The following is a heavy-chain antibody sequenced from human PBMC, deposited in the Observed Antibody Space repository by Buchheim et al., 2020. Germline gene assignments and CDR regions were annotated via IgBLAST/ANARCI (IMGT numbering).Heavy chain of an antibody. CDR3: ARDLFGYYYDSSGYYPGDY. D-gene: IGHD3-22*01. CDR1: GFTFSSYA. CDR2: ISYDGSNK. Sequence: VQLVESGGALVQPGGSLRLSCADSGFTFSSYAMHWVRQAPGKGLEWVAVISYDGSNKYYADSVKGRFTISRDNSKNTLYLQMNSLRAEDTAVYYCARDLFGYYYDSSGYYPGDYWGQGTL. V-gene: IGHV3-30-3*01. J-gene: IGHJ4*02.